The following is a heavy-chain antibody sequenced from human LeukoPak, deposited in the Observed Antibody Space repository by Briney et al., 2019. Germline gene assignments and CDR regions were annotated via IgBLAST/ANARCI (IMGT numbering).Heavy chain of an antibody. CDR1: GFTVSSNY. J-gene: IGHJ6*02. Sequence: PGGSLRLSCAASGFTVSSNYMSWVRQAPGKGLEWVSHINWNGGSTGYADSVKGRFTISRDNAKNSLYLQMNSLRAEDTALYHCARQNPLYGDYAGSSYALDVWGQGTTVTISS. V-gene: IGHV3-20*01. CDR3: ARQNPLYGDYAGSSYALDV. D-gene: IGHD4-17*01. CDR2: INWNGGST.